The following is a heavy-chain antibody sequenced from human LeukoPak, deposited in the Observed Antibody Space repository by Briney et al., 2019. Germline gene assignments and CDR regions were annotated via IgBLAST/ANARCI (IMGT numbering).Heavy chain of an antibody. J-gene: IGHJ5*02. CDR3: ARGIREPTDWFDP. D-gene: IGHD4-17*01. CDR2: IIPIFGTA. Sequence: ASVKVSCKASGYTFTSYGISWVRQAPGQGLEWMGGIIPIFGTANYAQKFQGRVTITADESTSTAYMELSSLRSEDTAVYYCARGIREPTDWFDPWGQGTLVTVSS. CDR1: GYTFTSYG. V-gene: IGHV1-69*13.